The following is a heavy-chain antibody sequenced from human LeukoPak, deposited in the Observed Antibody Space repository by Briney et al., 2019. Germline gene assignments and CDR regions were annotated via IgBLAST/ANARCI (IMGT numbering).Heavy chain of an antibody. CDR2: IIPVFGTP. V-gene: IGHV1-69*05. D-gene: IGHD3-22*01. CDR1: GGIFSNYV. Sequence: GASVKVSCKVSGGIFSNYVISWVRQAPGQGLEWIGGIIPVFGTPNYAQKFRGRVTITTDESTSTAHMEMSSLRSEDTAVYYCARSHSPAYYAPFDYWGQGTLVTVSS. J-gene: IGHJ4*02. CDR3: ARSHSPAYYAPFDY.